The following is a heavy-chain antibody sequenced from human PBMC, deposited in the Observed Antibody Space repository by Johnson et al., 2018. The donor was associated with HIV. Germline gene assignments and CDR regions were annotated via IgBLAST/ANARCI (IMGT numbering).Heavy chain of an antibody. V-gene: IGHV3-30*03. CDR1: GFRFSRYG. Sequence: QVQLVESGGGVAQPGRSLRLSCAASGFRFSRYGMHWVRQAPGKGLEWVAVISYDGSNKYYADSVKGRFTISRDNSKNTLYLQMNSLRAEDTAVYYCAREMAPYCGGDCSQSAFDIWGQGTMVTVSS. J-gene: IGHJ3*02. CDR3: AREMAPYCGGDCSQSAFDI. D-gene: IGHD2-21*01. CDR2: ISYDGSNK.